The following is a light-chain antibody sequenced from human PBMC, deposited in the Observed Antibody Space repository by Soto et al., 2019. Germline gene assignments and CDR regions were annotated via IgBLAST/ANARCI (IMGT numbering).Light chain of an antibody. V-gene: IGKV3-20*01. CDR2: GAS. CDR1: QSVTSNY. CDR3: QQYGSSPIT. Sequence: EVVLTQSPATLSLSPGERATLSCRASQSVTSNYLAWYQQKLGQAPRLLIYGASSRATGIPDRFSGSGSGTDFTLTISRLEPEDSAVYYCQQYGSSPITFGQGTRLEIK. J-gene: IGKJ5*01.